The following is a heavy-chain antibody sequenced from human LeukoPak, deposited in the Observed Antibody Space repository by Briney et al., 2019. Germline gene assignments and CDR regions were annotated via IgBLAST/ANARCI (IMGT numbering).Heavy chain of an antibody. V-gene: IGHV4-59*02. D-gene: IGHD6-19*01. CDR1: GGSVNSYY. CDR3: AREAAVAGRRYFDS. CDR2: IDYSGNT. Sequence: SETLSLTCTVSGGSVNSYYWSWIRQPPGKGLEWLGYIDYSGNTNYSPSLQSRLTISVDTSKNQFSLKLTSVTAADTATYYCAREAAVAGRRYFDSWGQGTLVTVSS. J-gene: IGHJ4*02.